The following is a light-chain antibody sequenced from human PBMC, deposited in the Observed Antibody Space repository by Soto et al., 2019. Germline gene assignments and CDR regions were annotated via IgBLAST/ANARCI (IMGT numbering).Light chain of an antibody. CDR1: KLGDKY. CDR2: QDS. Sequence: SYELTQPPSVSVSPGQTASITCSGEKLGDKYACWYQQKPGQSPVLVIYQDSKRPSGIPERFSGSNSGNTATLTISGTQAMDEADYYCQAWDSGRVVFGGGTKLTVL. V-gene: IGLV3-1*01. J-gene: IGLJ2*01. CDR3: QAWDSGRVV.